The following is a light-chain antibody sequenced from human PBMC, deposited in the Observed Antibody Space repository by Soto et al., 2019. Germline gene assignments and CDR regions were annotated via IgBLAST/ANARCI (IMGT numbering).Light chain of an antibody. J-gene: IGLJ2*01. V-gene: IGLV1-44*01. CDR3: AAWDDSLNGPV. CDR2: SNN. CDR1: SSNIGSNT. Sequence: QSVLTQPPSASGTPGQKVTISCSGSSSNIGSNTVNWYQQLPGTAPKVLIYSNNQRPSGVPDRFSGSKSGTSASLAISGLQSEDEADFYCAAWDDSLNGPVFGGGIKVTVL.